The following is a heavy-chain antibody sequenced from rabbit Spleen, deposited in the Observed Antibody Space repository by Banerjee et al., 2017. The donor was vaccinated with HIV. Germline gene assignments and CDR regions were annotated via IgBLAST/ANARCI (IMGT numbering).Heavy chain of an antibody. CDR2: IDPIFGST. J-gene: IGHJ4*01. V-gene: IGHV1S47*01. CDR1: GFEFSSYG. CDR3: VRDQAGYADYGPWYFNL. Sequence: QEQLVESGGGLVQPGGSLKLSCKASGFEFSSYGVSWVHQAPGKGLEWIGYIDPIFGSTYYANWVNGRFTISRENTQNTLYLQLNSLTAADTATYFCVRDQAGYADYGPWYFNLWGPGTLVTVS. D-gene: IGHD6-1*01.